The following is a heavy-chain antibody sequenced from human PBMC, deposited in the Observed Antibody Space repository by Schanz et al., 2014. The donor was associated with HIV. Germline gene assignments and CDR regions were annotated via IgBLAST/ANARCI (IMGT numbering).Heavy chain of an antibody. V-gene: IGHV3-72*01. CDR3: RGYRFYYGVDS. Sequence: VRLVESGGGVVRPGRSLRLSCTTSGFIFSDHFMGWVRQAPGKGLEWVARSRVKSDSYATEYAASVTGRFTISRDDSKNSVYLQMNSLNIEDTAVYYCRGYRFYYGVDSWGQGTTVTVS. J-gene: IGHJ6*02. CDR2: SRVKSDSYAT. CDR1: GFIFSDHF. D-gene: IGHD5-18*01.